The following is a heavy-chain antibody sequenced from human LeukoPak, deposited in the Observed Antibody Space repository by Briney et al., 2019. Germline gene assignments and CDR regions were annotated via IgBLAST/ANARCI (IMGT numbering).Heavy chain of an antibody. CDR1: GFTFSSYG. CDR2: IRYDGSNK. CDR3: AKELLTGFGEFSLDY. D-gene: IGHD3-10*01. Sequence: GGSLRLSCAASGFTFSSYGMHWVRQAPGKGLEWVAFIRYDGSNKYYADSVKGRFTISRDNSKNTLYLRMNSLRAEDTAVYYCAKELLTGFGEFSLDYWGQGTLVTVSS. J-gene: IGHJ4*02. V-gene: IGHV3-30*02.